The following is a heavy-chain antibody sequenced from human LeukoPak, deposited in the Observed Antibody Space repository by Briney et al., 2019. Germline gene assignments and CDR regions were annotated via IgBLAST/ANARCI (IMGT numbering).Heavy chain of an antibody. Sequence: GGSLRLSCAASGFTFSSYAMSWVRQAPGKGLEWVSAISGSGGSTYYADSVKGRFTISRDNSKNTLYLQMNSLRVEDTAVYYCAKKGGITMIVVVTGGDYFDYWGQGTLVTVSS. CDR2: ISGSGGST. D-gene: IGHD3-22*01. V-gene: IGHV3-23*01. CDR3: AKKGGITMIVVVTGGDYFDY. CDR1: GFTFSSYA. J-gene: IGHJ4*02.